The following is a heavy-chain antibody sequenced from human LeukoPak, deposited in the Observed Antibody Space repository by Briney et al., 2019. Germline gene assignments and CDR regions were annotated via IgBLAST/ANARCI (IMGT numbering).Heavy chain of an antibody. CDR3: ARVPRARFDSNGWGYYFDY. D-gene: IGHD3-22*01. CDR2: ISAYNGNT. J-gene: IGHJ4*02. CDR1: GYTFTSYG. Sequence: GASVKVSCKASGYTFTSYGISWVRQAPGQGLEWMGWISAYNGNTNYAQKLQGRVTMTTDTSTSTAYMELRSLRSDDTAVYYCARVPRARFDSNGWGYYFDYWGQGTLVTVSS. V-gene: IGHV1-18*01.